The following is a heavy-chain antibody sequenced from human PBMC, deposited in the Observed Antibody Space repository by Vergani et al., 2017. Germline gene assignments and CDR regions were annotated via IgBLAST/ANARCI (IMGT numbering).Heavy chain of an antibody. Sequence: EVQLVQSGAEVKKPGATMKISCKVSGYTFTDHYMHWVKQAPGKGLEWMGLVDPEDGETIYAEKFKGRVTIAADTSTDTAHLELSSLRSEDTAVYYCARERQLQLGYCSSTSCYQASHYGMDVWGQGTTVTVSS. D-gene: IGHD2-2*01. CDR3: ARERQLQLGYCSSTSCYQASHYGMDV. V-gene: IGHV1-69-2*01. J-gene: IGHJ6*02. CDR1: GYTFTDHY. CDR2: VDPEDGET.